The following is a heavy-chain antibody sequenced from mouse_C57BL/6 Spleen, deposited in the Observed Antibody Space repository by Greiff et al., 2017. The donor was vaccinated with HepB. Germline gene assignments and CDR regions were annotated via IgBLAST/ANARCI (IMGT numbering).Heavy chain of an antibody. CDR3: GKSGGSSDGFAY. V-gene: IGHV2-5*01. D-gene: IGHD1-1*01. CDR1: GFLLTSYG. J-gene: IGHJ3*01. Sequence: QVQLQQSGPGLVQLSQSLSITCPVSGFLLTSYGVHWVRQSPGKGLEWLGAIRRGGSTDYNAAFMSRLSITEDNSKSQVFFKMNSLQADDTALYYCGKSGGSSDGFAYWGQGTLVTVSA. CDR2: IRRGGST.